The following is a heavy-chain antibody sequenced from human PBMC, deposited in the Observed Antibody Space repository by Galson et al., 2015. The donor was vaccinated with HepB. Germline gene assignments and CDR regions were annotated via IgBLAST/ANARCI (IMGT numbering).Heavy chain of an antibody. V-gene: IGHV3-53*01. D-gene: IGHD6-19*01. J-gene: IGHJ4*02. CDR1: GFTFSSYS. CDR3: ARDKIEDSIGWHDFDY. Sequence: SLRLSCAASGFTFSSYSMNWVRQAPGKGLEWVSVIYSGGDTYYADSVKGRFTISRDTSKNMVYLQMNSLRAEDTAMYYCARDKIEDSIGWHDFDYWGQGTLVTVSS. CDR2: IYSGGDT.